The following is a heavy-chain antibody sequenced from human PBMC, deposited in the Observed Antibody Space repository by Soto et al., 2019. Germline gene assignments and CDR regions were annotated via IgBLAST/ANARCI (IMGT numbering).Heavy chain of an antibody. Sequence: PSETLSLTCTVSGGSISSGGYYWSWIRQHPGKGLEWIGYIYYSGSTYYNPSLKSRVTISVDTSKNQFSLKLSSVTAADTAVYYCASMVRGVIRLDYRGPGTLVTVS. J-gene: IGHJ4*02. CDR1: GGSISSGGYY. CDR3: ASMVRGVIRLDY. V-gene: IGHV4-31*03. D-gene: IGHD3-10*01. CDR2: IYYSGST.